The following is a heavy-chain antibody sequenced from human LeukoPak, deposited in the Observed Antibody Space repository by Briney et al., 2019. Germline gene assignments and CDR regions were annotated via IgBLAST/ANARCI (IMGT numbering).Heavy chain of an antibody. CDR2: INHSGST. CDR3: VRTSGYSSGWYSP. CDR1: GGSFSGYY. Sequence: SETLSLTCAVYGGSFSGYYWSWIRQPPGKGLEWIGEINHSGSTNYNPSLKSRVTISVDTSKNQFSLKLSSVTAADTAVYYCVRTSGYSSGWYSPWGQGTLVTVSS. V-gene: IGHV4-34*01. D-gene: IGHD6-19*01. J-gene: IGHJ5*02.